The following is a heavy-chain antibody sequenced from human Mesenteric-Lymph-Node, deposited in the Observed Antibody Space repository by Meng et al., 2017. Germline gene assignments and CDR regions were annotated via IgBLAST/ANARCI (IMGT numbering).Heavy chain of an antibody. D-gene: IGHD5-24*01. J-gene: IGHJ4*02. CDR1: GGSFSAYY. Sequence: SQTLSLTCAVYGGSFSAYYWTWIRQPPGKGLEWIGEINYDGSTNSNPSRKSRVTMSVDTSKNQVYLRLTSMTAADTAVYYCARGETRDGNRGPFRYWGQGTQVTVSS. CDR3: ARGETRDGNRGPFRY. CDR2: INYDGST. V-gene: IGHV4-34*01.